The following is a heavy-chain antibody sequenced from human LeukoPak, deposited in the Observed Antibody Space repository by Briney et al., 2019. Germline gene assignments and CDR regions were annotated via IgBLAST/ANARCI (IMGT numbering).Heavy chain of an antibody. J-gene: IGHJ4*02. CDR2: INHSGST. Sequence: SETLSLTCAVYGGSFSGYFWNWIRQPPGKGLEWIGEINHSGSTNYNPSLKSRVTISVDTSKNQFSLKLSSVTAADTAVYYCARVVRFGVHPRYFDYWGQGTLVTVSS. CDR1: GGSFSGYF. CDR3: ARVVRFGVHPRYFDY. V-gene: IGHV4-34*01. D-gene: IGHD3-10*01.